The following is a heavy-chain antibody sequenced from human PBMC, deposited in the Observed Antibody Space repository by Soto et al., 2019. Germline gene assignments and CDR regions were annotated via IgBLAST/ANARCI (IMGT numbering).Heavy chain of an antibody. CDR1: GISLRTGGVG. J-gene: IGHJ1*01. CDR3: AHSLSGDIYEN. D-gene: IGHD5-18*01. V-gene: IGHV2-5*02. Sequence: QITLKESGPTLVKPTQTLTLTCTASGISLRTGGVGVGGIRQPPGKALEWLALIYWDDDKRYSPSLKNRLIITKDTSKNQVVLTMTNMDPVDTATYYCAHSLSGDIYENWGQGALVTVSS. CDR2: IYWDDDK.